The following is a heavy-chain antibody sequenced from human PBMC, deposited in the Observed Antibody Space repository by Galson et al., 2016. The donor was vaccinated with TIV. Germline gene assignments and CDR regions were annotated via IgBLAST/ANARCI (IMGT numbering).Heavy chain of an antibody. CDR1: GGTFDNYA. CDR3: ARDIPCGGSCYFFDD. Sequence: VKVSCTASGGTFDNYAINWVRQAPGQGLEWMGGILPVSTTTNYAQRFQDRVTTTTDEFTTTVYMELSSLRSGDTAVYFCARDIPCGGSCYFFDDWGQGTLVTVSS. V-gene: IGHV1-69*05. CDR2: ILPVSTTT. D-gene: IGHD6-19*01. J-gene: IGHJ4*02.